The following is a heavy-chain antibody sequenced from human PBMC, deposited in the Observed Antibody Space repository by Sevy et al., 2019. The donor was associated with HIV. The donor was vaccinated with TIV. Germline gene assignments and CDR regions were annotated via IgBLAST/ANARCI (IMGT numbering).Heavy chain of an antibody. D-gene: IGHD4-17*01. J-gene: IGHJ4*02. CDR2: IYHSGST. CDR3: ARGPSDYGVPQPPDY. CDR1: GGSISSGGYS. Sequence: SETLSLTCAVSGGSISSGGYSWSWIRQPPGKGLEWIGYIYHSGSTYYNPSLKSRVTISVDRSKNQFSLKLSSVTAADTAVYYCARGPSDYGVPQPPDYWGQGTLVTVSS. V-gene: IGHV4-30-2*01.